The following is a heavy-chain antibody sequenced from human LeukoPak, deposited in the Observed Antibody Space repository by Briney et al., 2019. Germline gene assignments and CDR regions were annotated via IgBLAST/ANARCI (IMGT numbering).Heavy chain of an antibody. CDR1: GFTFTTSW. J-gene: IGHJ4*02. D-gene: IGHD6-6*01. CDR2: IYPGDSDT. CDR3: ARLQGVAARPGDLDY. V-gene: IGHV5-51*01. Sequence: GESLKISFKSSGFTFTTSWIGWVRQMPGKGLEWMGIIYPGDSDTRYSPSFQGQVTISADKSISTAYLQWSSLKASDTAMYYCARLQGVAARPGDLDYWGQGTLVTVSS.